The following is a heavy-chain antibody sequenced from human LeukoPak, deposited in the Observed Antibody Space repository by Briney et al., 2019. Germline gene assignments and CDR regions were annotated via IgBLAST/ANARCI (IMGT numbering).Heavy chain of an antibody. J-gene: IGHJ4*02. D-gene: IGHD6-6*01. V-gene: IGHV3-33*01. CDR2: IWYDGSNE. Sequence: GGSLRLSCVVSGFSFGTYSMHWARQVPGKGLEWVAVIWYDGSNEDYADSVKGRFTISRDNSKNTLYLQMNSLRAEDTAVYYCARDLDIAALYYFDYWGQGTLVTVSS. CDR1: GFSFGTYS. CDR3: ARDLDIAALYYFDY.